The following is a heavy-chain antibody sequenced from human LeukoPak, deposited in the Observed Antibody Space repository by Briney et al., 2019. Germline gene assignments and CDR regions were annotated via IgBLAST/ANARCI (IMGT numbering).Heavy chain of an antibody. V-gene: IGHV4-59*01. Sequence: SETLSLTCTLSGVSISSYYWTWIRQPPGKGLEWIGYIYYSGSTNYNPSLKSRVPISVDTSKNQFSLKLSSVTAADTAVYYCAREYCSSASCYFDYWGQGTLVSVSS. J-gene: IGHJ4*02. CDR1: GVSISSYY. CDR2: IYYSGST. CDR3: AREYCSSASCYFDY. D-gene: IGHD2-2*01.